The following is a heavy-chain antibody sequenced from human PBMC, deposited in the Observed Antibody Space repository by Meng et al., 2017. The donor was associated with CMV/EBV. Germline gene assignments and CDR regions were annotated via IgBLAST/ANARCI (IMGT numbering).Heavy chain of an antibody. J-gene: IGHJ4*02. V-gene: IGHV4-30-4*08. CDR1: GGSISSGDYY. Sequence: QVQLLESGPGLVKPSQTLCLTCTVSGGSISSGDYYWSWIRQPPGKGLEWIGYIYYSGSTYYNPSLKSRVTISVDTSKNQFSLKLSSVTAADTSVYYCARDNRRGGVDYWGQGTLVTVSS. D-gene: IGHD3-3*01. CDR2: IYYSGST. CDR3: ARDNRRGGVDY.